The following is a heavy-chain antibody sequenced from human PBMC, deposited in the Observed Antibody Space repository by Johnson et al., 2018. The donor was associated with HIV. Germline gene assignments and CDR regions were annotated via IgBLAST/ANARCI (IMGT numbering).Heavy chain of an antibody. J-gene: IGHJ3*02. Sequence: QVQLVESGGGVVQPGRSLRLSCAASGFTFSSYAMSWVRQAPGKGLEWVAVISYDGSNKYYADSVKGRFTISRDNSKNTLYLQMNSLRAEDTAVYYCAKRMSGPTGAFDIWGQGTMVTVSS. CDR2: ISYDGSNK. V-gene: IGHV3-30-3*02. CDR3: AKRMSGPTGAFDI. D-gene: IGHD1-1*01. CDR1: GFTFSSYA.